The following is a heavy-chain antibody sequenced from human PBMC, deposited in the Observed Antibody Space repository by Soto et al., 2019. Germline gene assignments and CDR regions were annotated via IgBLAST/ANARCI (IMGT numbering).Heavy chain of an antibody. J-gene: IGHJ4*02. Sequence: PGGSLRLSCAASGFTFSSYGMHWVRRAPGKGLEWVAVISYDGSNKYYADSVKGRFTISRDNSKNTLYLQMNSLRAEDTAVYYCAKDLRWSASLGYWGQGTLVTVSS. CDR2: ISYDGSNK. CDR3: AKDLRWSASLGY. CDR1: GFTFSSYG. V-gene: IGHV3-30*18. D-gene: IGHD4-17*01.